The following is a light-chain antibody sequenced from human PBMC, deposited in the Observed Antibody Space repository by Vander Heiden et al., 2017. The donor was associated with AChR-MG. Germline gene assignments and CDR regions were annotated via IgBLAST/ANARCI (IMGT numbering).Light chain of an antibody. J-gene: IGLJ7*01. CDR2: DTS. Sequence: QTVFTQEPSLTVSHGGTVTLTCASSTGTVTSGYYPNWFQQKPGQAPRALIYDTSNKHAWTPARFSGSLLGGKAALTVSGVQPEDEAEYYCLLYYGGAQGAVFGGGTQLTVL. V-gene: IGLV7-43*01. CDR1: TGTVTSGYY. CDR3: LLYYGGAQGAV.